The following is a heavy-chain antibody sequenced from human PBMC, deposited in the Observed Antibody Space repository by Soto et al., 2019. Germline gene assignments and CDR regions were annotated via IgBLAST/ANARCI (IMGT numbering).Heavy chain of an antibody. J-gene: IGHJ4*02. Sequence: SETLSLTCTVSGGSISSSSYYWGWIRQPPGKGLEWIGSIYYSGSTYYNPSLKSRVTISVDTSKNQFSLKLSSVTAADTAVYYCARLKQWLPFDYWGQGTLVTVSS. CDR2: IYYSGST. V-gene: IGHV4-39*01. CDR3: ARLKQWLPFDY. D-gene: IGHD6-19*01. CDR1: GGSISSSSYY.